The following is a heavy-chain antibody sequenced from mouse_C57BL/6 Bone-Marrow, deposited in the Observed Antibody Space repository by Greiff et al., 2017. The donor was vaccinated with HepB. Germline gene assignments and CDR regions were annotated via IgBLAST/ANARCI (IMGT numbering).Heavy chain of an antibody. CDR1: GYSITSGYY. CDR3: ARACYDGRGYAMDY. V-gene: IGHV3-6*01. D-gene: IGHD2-3*01. CDR2: ISYDGSN. J-gene: IGHJ4*01. Sequence: EVQLQQSGPGLVKPSQSLSLPCSVPGYSITSGYYWNWIRQFPGNKLAWMGYISYDGSNNYNPSLQNRISITRDTSKNQVFLKLNSVTTEDTATDYCARACYDGRGYAMDYWGQGTSVTVSS.